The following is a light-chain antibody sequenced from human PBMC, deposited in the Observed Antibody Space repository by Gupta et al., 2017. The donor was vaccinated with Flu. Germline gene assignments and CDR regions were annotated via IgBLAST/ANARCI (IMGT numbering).Light chain of an antibody. J-gene: IGKJ2*01. CDR2: PAS. Sequence: DIQMTQAPACLSACVADRVASPCRASQRLSSYLNWYQHTPGKAPKLLIYPASRLQSGLPSRFSGSGSWTYFTLTISTLQPEDFAPYYCQQRYSTPHTFGQGTKLEIK. V-gene: IGKV1-39*01. CDR3: QQRYSTPHT. CDR1: QRLSSY.